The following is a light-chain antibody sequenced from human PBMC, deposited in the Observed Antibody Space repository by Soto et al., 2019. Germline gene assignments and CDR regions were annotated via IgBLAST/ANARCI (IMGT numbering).Light chain of an antibody. CDR1: QSVSSN. CDR3: QQYNAWPLP. CDR2: DTY. Sequence: EIVRTQSPATLSVSPGEGATLSCGASQSVSSNLAWYQQKPGQAHMLLIYDTYTRATGTPDRFSGSGSETELTLTISRLQSEDFAVYYYQQYNAWPLPVGGGTKVEIK. J-gene: IGKJ4*01. V-gene: IGKV3-15*01.